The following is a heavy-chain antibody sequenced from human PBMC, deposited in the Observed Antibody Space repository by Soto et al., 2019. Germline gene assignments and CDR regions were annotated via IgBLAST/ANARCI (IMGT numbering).Heavy chain of an antibody. Sequence: GGSLRLSCAASGFTFSSYSMNWVRQAPGKGLEWVSSISSSSSYIYYADSVKGRFTISRDNAKNSLYLQMNSLRAEDTAVYYCARDPVLLWFGELTRPYYYYGMDVWGQGTTVTVSS. V-gene: IGHV3-21*01. D-gene: IGHD3-10*01. CDR2: ISSSSSYI. J-gene: IGHJ6*02. CDR1: GFTFSSYS. CDR3: ARDPVLLWFGELTRPYYYYGMDV.